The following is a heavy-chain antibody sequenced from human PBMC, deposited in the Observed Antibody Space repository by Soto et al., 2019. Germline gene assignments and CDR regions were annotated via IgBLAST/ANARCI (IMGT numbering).Heavy chain of an antibody. D-gene: IGHD1-1*01. CDR3: SRHHGRTTSVNWFEH. J-gene: IGHJ5*02. V-gene: IGHV1-18*03. Sequence: QDHLVQSEGEVKTLGASVKVSCQASGYTFFTYDISWVRQAHGQGLEWMGWIRTYSSDTKYAQKFQGRVTMTIDTSTTTVYEEVRSLRSDNMDVYYCSRHHGRTTSVNWFEHWGQGILVTVSS. CDR1: GYTFFTYD. CDR2: IRTYSSDT.